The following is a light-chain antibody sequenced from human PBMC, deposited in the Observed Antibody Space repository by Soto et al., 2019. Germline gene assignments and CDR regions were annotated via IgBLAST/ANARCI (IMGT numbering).Light chain of an antibody. Sequence: QSVLTQPASVSGSPGQSITISCSGTSSDVGSYDHVAWYQQFPGKTPKLMIYEVSNRPSGVSSRFSGSKSGNTASLTISGLXAEDEADYYCISYTGSSTSYVFGSGTKVTVL. CDR3: ISYTGSSTSYV. J-gene: IGLJ1*01. CDR1: SSDVGSYDH. V-gene: IGLV2-14*01. CDR2: EVS.